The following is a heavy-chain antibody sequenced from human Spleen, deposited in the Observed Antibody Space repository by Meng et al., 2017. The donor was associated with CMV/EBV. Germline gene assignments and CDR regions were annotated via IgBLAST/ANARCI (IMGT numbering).Heavy chain of an antibody. D-gene: IGHD3-3*01. CDR1: DGSFSGYY. CDR2: INHSGST. CDR3: ARERFLEWLHYFDY. J-gene: IGHJ4*02. Sequence: VYDGSFSGYYWSWIRQPPGKGLEWIGEINHSGSTNYNPSLKSRVTISVDTSKNQFSLKLSSVTAADTAVYYCARERFLEWLHYFDYWGQGTLVTVSS. V-gene: IGHV4-34*01.